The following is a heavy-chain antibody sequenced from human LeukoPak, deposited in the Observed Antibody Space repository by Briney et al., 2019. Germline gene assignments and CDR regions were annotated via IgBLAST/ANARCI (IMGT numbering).Heavy chain of an antibody. CDR3: ASSHPYCSGGSCYVDAFDI. D-gene: IGHD2-15*01. J-gene: IGHJ3*02. Sequence: PGGSLRLSCAASGFTFSSYWMSWVRQAPGKGLEWVANIKQDGSEKYYVDSVKGRFIISRDNAKNSLYLQMNSLRAEDTAVYYCASSHPYCSGGSCYVDAFDIWGQGTMVTVSS. V-gene: IGHV3-7*01. CDR1: GFTFSSYW. CDR2: IKQDGSEK.